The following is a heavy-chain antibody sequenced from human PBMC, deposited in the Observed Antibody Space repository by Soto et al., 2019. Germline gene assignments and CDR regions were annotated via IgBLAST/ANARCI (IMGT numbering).Heavy chain of an antibody. Sequence: GESLKISCKGSGYSFTSYWISWARQMPGKGLEWMGRIDPSDSYTNYSPSFQGHVTISADKSISTAYLQWSSLKASDTAMYYCARPYDILTGNAYYYGMDVWGQGTTVTVSS. D-gene: IGHD3-9*01. J-gene: IGHJ6*02. CDR3: ARPYDILTGNAYYYGMDV. CDR1: GYSFTSYW. V-gene: IGHV5-10-1*01. CDR2: IDPSDSYT.